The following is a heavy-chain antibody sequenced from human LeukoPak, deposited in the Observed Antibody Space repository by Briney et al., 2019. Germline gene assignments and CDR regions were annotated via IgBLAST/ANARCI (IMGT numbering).Heavy chain of an antibody. CDR3: ARELGYAVWYFDY. CDR2: INHSGST. CDR1: GGSFSGYY. V-gene: IGHV4-34*01. J-gene: IGHJ4*02. Sequence: PSETLSLTCAVYGGSFSGYYWSWIRQPLGKGLEWIGEINHSGSTNYNPSLKSRVTISVDTSKNQFSLKLSSVTAADTAVYYCARELGYAVWYFDYWGQGTLVTVSS. D-gene: IGHD7-27*01.